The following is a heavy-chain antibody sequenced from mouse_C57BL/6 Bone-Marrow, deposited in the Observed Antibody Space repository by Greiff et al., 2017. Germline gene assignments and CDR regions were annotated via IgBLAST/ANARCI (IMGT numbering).Heavy chain of an antibody. CDR2: IYPRSGNT. CDR1: GYTFTSYG. V-gene: IGHV1-81*01. CDR3: ARLRVYYYGSSFAWFAY. D-gene: IGHD1-1*01. Sequence: QVQLQQSGAELARPGASVKLSCKASGYTFTSYGISWVKQRTGQGLEWIGEIYPRSGNTYYNEKFKGKATLTADKSSSTAYIELRNLTSEDSAVYFCARLRVYYYGSSFAWFAYWGQKALVT. J-gene: IGHJ3*01.